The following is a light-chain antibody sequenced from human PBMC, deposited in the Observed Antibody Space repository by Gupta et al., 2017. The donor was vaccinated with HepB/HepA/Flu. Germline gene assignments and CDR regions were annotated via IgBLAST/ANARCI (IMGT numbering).Light chain of an antibody. CDR2: TET. Sequence: SVLTPVSAVSAAFGDSVPITGQGDSLHTFYASWYQQKPGPAPLLVLSTETNRPSGIPDRFSGSSSGNTASLTITEAQAEDEAVYYCNSRDTSVDEVVFGGGTTLTVL. CDR3: NSRDTSVDEVV. CDR1: SLHTFY. J-gene: IGLJ2*01. V-gene: IGLV3-19*01.